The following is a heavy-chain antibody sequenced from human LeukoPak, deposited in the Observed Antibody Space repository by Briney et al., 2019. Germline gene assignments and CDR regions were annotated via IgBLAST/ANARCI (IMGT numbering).Heavy chain of an antibody. CDR2: ISAYNGNT. D-gene: IGHD6-13*01. CDR3: ASSSSWYGIDYYYYYMDV. V-gene: IGHV1-18*01. J-gene: IGHJ6*03. Sequence: ASVKVSCKASGYTFTSYGISWVRQAPGQGLEWMGWISAYNGNTDYAQKFQGRVTMTTDTSTTTAYMELSSLRSEDTAVYYCASSSSWYGIDYYYYYMDVWGKGTTVTISS. CDR1: GYTFTSYG.